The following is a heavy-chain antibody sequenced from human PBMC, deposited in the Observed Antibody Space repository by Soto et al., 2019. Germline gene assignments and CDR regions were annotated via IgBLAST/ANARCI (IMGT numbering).Heavy chain of an antibody. CDR2: IYNSGNT. V-gene: IGHV4-31*03. D-gene: IGHD3-10*01. J-gene: IGHJ4*02. Sequence: QVQLQESGPGLVKPSQTLSLTCTVSGGSISSGGYYWSWIRQHPGKGLEWIGYIYNSGNTYYNPSLKSRVTISVATSNNQFSRKLSSVTAADTAVYYWQIRGSGSYRDFDYWGQGILVTVSS. CDR3: QIRGSGSYRDFDY. CDR1: GGSISSGGYY.